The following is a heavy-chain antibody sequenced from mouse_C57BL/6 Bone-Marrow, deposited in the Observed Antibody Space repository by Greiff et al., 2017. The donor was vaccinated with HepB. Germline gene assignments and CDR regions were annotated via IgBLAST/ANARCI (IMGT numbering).Heavy chain of an antibody. Sequence: VKLQESGPELVKPGASVKISCKASGYTFTDYYINWVKQRPGQGLEWIGWIFPGSGSTYYNEKFKGKATLTVVKSSSTAYMLLSSLTSEDSAVYFCARWGWYYGIAGDYWGQGTTLTVSS. V-gene: IGHV1-75*01. CDR1: GYTFTDYY. D-gene: IGHD1-2*01. CDR3: ARWGWYYGIAGDY. J-gene: IGHJ2*01. CDR2: IFPGSGST.